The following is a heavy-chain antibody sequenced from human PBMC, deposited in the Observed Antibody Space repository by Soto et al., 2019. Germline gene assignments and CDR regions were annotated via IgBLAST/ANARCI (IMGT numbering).Heavy chain of an antibody. D-gene: IGHD3-3*01. CDR2: IKSKTDGGTT. CDR1: GFTFSNAW. Sequence: GESLKISCAASGFTFSNAWMSWVRQAPGKGLEWVGRIKSKTDGGTTDYAAPVKGRFTISRDDSKNTLYLQMNSLKTEDTAVYYCTTDQYYDFWSGYYDYFDYWGQGTLVTVSS. V-gene: IGHV3-15*01. J-gene: IGHJ4*02. CDR3: TTDQYYDFWSGYYDYFDY.